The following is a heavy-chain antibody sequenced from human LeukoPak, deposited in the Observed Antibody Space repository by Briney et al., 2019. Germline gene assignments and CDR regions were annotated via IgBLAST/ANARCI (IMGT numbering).Heavy chain of an antibody. CDR3: ARDSIAAAGTGYFDY. Sequence: ASVKVSCKAAGYTFTSYYMHWVRQAPGQGLEGMGIINPSGGSTSYAQKFQGRVTMTRDTSTSTVYMELSSLRSEDTAVYYCARDSIAAAGTGYFDYWGQGTLVTVSS. CDR2: INPSGGST. J-gene: IGHJ4*02. V-gene: IGHV1-46*01. CDR1: GYTFTSYY. D-gene: IGHD6-13*01.